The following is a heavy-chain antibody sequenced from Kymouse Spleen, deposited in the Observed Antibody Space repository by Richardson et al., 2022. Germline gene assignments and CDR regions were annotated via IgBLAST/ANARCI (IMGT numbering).Heavy chain of an antibody. D-gene: IGHD3-10*01. J-gene: IGHJ5*02. V-gene: IGHV3-33*01. CDR1: GFTFSSYG. CDR2: IWYDGSNK. Sequence: QVQLVESGGGVVQPGRSLRLSCAASGFTFSSYGMHWVRQAPGKGLEWVAVIWYDGSNKYYADSVKGRFTISRDNSKNTLYLQMNSLRAEDTAVYYCARAGVRGVPNWFDPWGQGTLVTVSS. CDR3: ARAGVRGVPNWFDP.